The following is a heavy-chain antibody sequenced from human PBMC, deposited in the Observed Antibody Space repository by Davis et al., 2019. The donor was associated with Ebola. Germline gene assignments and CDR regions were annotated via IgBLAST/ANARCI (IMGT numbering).Heavy chain of an antibody. V-gene: IGHV3-30*03. CDR1: GFSFSNYG. CDR3: AREGRVFGCDY. CDR2: ISHDGNNK. Sequence: GESLKISCAASGFSFSNYGMHWVRQAPGKGLEWVAVISHDGNNKYYEDSVKGRFTISRDNSKNTLYLQMISLRPEDTAVYYCAREGRVFGCDYWGQGALVTVSS. D-gene: IGHD3-3*01. J-gene: IGHJ4*02.